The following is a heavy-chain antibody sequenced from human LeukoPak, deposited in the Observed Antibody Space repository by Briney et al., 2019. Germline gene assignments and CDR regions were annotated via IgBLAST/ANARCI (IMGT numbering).Heavy chain of an antibody. Sequence: GGSLRLSCAASGFTFSSYAMSWVRQAPGKGLEWVAVIWTDGSKKSYADPVKGRFTFTRDNSKNMLYLQMDSLRADDTAVYYCARRSSGTSGLDYWGQGILVTVSS. CDR2: IWTDGSKK. CDR1: GFTFSSYA. V-gene: IGHV3-33*08. CDR3: ARRSSGTSGLDY. J-gene: IGHJ4*02. D-gene: IGHD1-26*01.